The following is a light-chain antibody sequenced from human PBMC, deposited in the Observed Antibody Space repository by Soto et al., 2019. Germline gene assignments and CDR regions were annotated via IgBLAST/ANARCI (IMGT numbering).Light chain of an antibody. V-gene: IGKV3-15*01. CDR1: QRVSSN. Sequence: EIVMTQSPATLSLSPGERATLSCRASQRVSSNLACYQQKPGQAPRLLIYGASTRATGIPARFSGSGSGTEFTLTISSLQSEDFAVYYCQQYNNWPPTFGGGTKVDIK. CDR2: GAS. CDR3: QQYNNWPPT. J-gene: IGKJ4*01.